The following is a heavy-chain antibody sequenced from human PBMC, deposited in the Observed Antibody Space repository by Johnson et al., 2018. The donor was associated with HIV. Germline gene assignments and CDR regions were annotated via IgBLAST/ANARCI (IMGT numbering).Heavy chain of an antibody. J-gene: IGHJ3*02. CDR1: GLSFNNYG. D-gene: IGHD2-8*02. CDR3: ARDLVRASHAFDI. CDR2: IYSGGST. Sequence: QVQLVESGGGVVQPGKSLTLSCVVSGLSFNNYGIHWVRQAPGKGPEWVAVIYSGGSTYYADSVKGRFTISRDNSKNTLYLQMNSLRAEDTSVYYCARDLVRASHAFDIWGQGTMVTVSS. V-gene: IGHV3-NL1*01.